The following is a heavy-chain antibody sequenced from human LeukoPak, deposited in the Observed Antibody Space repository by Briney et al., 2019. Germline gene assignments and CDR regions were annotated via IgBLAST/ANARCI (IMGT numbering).Heavy chain of an antibody. CDR1: GFTFSSYA. D-gene: IGHD2-15*01. CDR2: ISGSGGST. Sequence: GGSLRLSCAASGFTFSSYAMSWVRQAPGKGLEWVSAISGSGGSTYYADSVKGRFTISRDDSKKRLYLQMNSLRAEDTAVYYCAKTGTRYCSGGSCYYWFDPWGQGTLVTVSS. CDR3: AKTGTRYCSGGSCYYWFDP. V-gene: IGHV3-23*01. J-gene: IGHJ5*02.